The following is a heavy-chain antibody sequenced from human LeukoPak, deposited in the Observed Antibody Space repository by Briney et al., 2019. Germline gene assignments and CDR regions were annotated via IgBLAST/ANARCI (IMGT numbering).Heavy chain of an antibody. CDR1: GFTFSSYA. CDR3: VKDVTVYSSGWTQD. CDR2: ISGSGGST. Sequence: PGGSLRLSCAASGFTFSSYAMSWVRQAPGKGLEWVSAISGSGGSTYYADSVKGRFTISRDNSKNTLYLQMNSLRAEDTAVYYCVKDVTVYSSGWTQDWGQGTLVTVSS. J-gene: IGHJ4*02. D-gene: IGHD6-19*01. V-gene: IGHV3-23*01.